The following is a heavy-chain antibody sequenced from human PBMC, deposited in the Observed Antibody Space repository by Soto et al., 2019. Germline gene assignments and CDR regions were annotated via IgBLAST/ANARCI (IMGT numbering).Heavy chain of an antibody. CDR2: IWYDGSNK. J-gene: IGHJ6*04. V-gene: IGHV3-33*01. Sequence: GGSLRLSCAASGFTFSSYGMHWVRQAPGKGLEWVAVIWYDGSNKYYADSVKGRFTISRDNSKNTLHLQMNSLRAEDTAVYYSTWDDVLCDGGRCYGVPLDVWGKGTVVTVSS. CDR3: TWDDVLCDGGRCYGVPLDV. CDR1: GFTFSSYG. D-gene: IGHD2-15*01.